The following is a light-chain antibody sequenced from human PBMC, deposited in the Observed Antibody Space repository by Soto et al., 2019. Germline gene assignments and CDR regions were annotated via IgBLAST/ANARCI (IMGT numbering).Light chain of an antibody. CDR2: DVS. CDR1: SSDVGGYNY. V-gene: IGLV2-11*01. J-gene: IGLJ2*01. Sequence: QSALTQPRSVSGSPGQSVTISYTGTSSDVGGYNYVSWYQQHPGKAPKLMISDVSKQPSGVPDRFSGSKSGNTASLTISGLQAEDEADYYCCSYAGTYALVFGGGTKRTVL. CDR3: CSYAGTYALV.